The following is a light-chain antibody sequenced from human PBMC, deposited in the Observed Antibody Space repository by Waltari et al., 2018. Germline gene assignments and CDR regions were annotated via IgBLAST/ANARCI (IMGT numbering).Light chain of an antibody. CDR1: QGISSY. J-gene: IGKJ3*01. CDR2: AAS. V-gene: IGKV1-8*01. CDR3: QQYYSYPT. Sequence: IRVNQSPIPFPSSKGDRVNITCRASQGISSYLAWYQQKPGKAPKLLIYAASTLQSGVPSRFSGSGSGTDFTLTISCLQSEDFATYYCQQYYSYPTFGPGTKVDIK.